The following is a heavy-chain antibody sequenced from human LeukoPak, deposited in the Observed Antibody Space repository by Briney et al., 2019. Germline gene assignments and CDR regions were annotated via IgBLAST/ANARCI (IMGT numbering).Heavy chain of an antibody. CDR1: GGSISSGGYY. Sequence: PSETLSLTCTVSGGSISSGGYYWSWIRQHPGKGLEWIGYIYYSGNTFYNPSLKSRVTISVDTSKNQFSLKLSSVTAADTAVYYCAGKDYDFWSGSEPRDYWGQGTLVTVSS. J-gene: IGHJ4*02. CDR3: AGKDYDFWSGSEPRDY. V-gene: IGHV4-31*03. D-gene: IGHD3-3*01. CDR2: IYYSGNT.